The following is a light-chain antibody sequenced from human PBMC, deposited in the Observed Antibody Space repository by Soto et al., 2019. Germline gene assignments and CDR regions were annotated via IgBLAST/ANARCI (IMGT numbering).Light chain of an antibody. V-gene: IGLV2-8*01. CDR1: SSDVGAYNY. CDR2: EVS. J-gene: IGLJ1*01. CDR3: SSYVGSLYV. Sequence: QSALTQPPSASGSPGQSVTISCTGTSSDVGAYNYVSWYQQHPGKAPKLMIYEVSKRPSGVPDRFSGSKSGNTASLTVSGLQAEDEADYYCSSYVGSLYVFRTGTKLTVL.